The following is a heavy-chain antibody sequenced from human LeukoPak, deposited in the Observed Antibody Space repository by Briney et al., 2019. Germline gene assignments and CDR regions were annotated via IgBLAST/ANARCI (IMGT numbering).Heavy chain of an antibody. CDR3: ARANFLYCSNTTCLFDY. CDR1: GYTFTDYY. V-gene: IGHV1-2*02. Sequence: ASVKVSCKASGYTFTDYYMHWVRQAPGQGFEWMGWINPNDGDTNYAQKFQGRVTMTRDTSISTAHMEVSRLRSDDTAVYYCARANFLYCSNTTCLFDYWGQGTLVTVSS. D-gene: IGHD2-2*01. J-gene: IGHJ4*02. CDR2: INPNDGDT.